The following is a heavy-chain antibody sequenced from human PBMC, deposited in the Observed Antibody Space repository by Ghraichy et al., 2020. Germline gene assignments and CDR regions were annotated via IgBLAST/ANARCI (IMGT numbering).Heavy chain of an antibody. CDR1: GYTFTGHN. V-gene: IGHV1-2*06. CDR3: ARQALVATFFDH. J-gene: IGHJ4*02. CDR2: INPNSGDT. Sequence: ASVKVSCKASGYTFTGHNIYWVRQTPGQGLEWMGRINPNSGDTDYGQKFQGRVTMTRDTSISTAYMELSRLTSDDTALYYCARQALVATFFDHWGQGTLVTVSS. D-gene: IGHD5-12*01.